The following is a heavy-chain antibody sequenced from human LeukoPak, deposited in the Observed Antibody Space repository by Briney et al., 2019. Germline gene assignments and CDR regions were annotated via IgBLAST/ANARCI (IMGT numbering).Heavy chain of an antibody. J-gene: IGHJ6*03. D-gene: IGHD3-10*01. Sequence: PSETLSLTCTVSGGSISSYYWSWIRQPPGKGLEWIGRIYTSGSTNYNPSLKSRVTMSVDTSKNQFSLKLSSVTAADTAVYYCARDNGSGSYYPTHYYYYYMDVWGKGTTVTVSS. CDR3: ARDNGSGSYYPTHYYYYYMDV. CDR2: IYTSGST. CDR1: GGSISSYY. V-gene: IGHV4-4*07.